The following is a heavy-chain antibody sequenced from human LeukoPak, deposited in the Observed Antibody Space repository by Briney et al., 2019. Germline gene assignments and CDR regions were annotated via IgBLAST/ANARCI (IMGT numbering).Heavy chain of an antibody. J-gene: IGHJ3*02. V-gene: IGHV4-34*01. Sequence: PSETLSLTCAVYGGSFSDFYGSWIRQPPGKGLEWIGEINHSGGTNYNPSLKSRVTISVDTSKNQFSLKLSSVTAADTAVYYCARARVRGDAFDIWGQGTMVTVSS. CDR1: GGSFSDFY. CDR3: ARARVRGDAFDI. CDR2: INHSGGT. D-gene: IGHD3-10*01.